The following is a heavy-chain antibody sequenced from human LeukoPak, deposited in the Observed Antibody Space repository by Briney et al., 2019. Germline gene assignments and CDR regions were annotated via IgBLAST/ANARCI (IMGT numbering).Heavy chain of an antibody. D-gene: IGHD2-8*01. CDR3: ARQMYLGGMDV. Sequence: PSETLPLTCTVSGASISSNFWTWIRHPPGKGLEWIGYIYDSGSTNYNPSLTSRVTISVDTSKNHFSLKLSSVTAADTALYYCARQMYLGGMDVWGQGTTVTVSS. CDR2: IYDSGST. J-gene: IGHJ6*02. V-gene: IGHV4-59*08. CDR1: GASISSNF.